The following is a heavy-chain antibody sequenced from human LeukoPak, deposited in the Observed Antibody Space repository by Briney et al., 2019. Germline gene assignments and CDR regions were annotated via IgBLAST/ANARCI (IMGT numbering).Heavy chain of an antibody. Sequence: SETLSLTCTVSGDSISNYYWSWIRQPPGKGLDWIGYIFYSGSTNYNPSLKSRVTMSVDTSKSQFSLKLSSVTAADTAIYYCARYNSGWSYFDYWGQGTLVTVSS. D-gene: IGHD6-19*01. CDR3: ARYNSGWSYFDY. J-gene: IGHJ4*02. V-gene: IGHV4-59*01. CDR2: IFYSGST. CDR1: GDSISNYY.